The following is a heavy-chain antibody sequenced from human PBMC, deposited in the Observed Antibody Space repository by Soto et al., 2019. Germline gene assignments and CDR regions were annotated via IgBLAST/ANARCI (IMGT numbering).Heavy chain of an antibody. V-gene: IGHV4-30-4*01. D-gene: IGHD4-17*01. CDR3: ARGSYGDYSYCFDY. CDR1: GGSISSVDYY. CDR2: IYYSGNT. Sequence: QVQLQESGPGLVKPSQTLSLTCTVSGGSISSVDYYWSWIRQPPGKGLEWIGYIYYSGNTYYNPSLKSRVTISVDPSKNQFSLKLTSVTAADTAVYFCARGSYGDYSYCFDYWGQGTLVTVSS. J-gene: IGHJ4*02.